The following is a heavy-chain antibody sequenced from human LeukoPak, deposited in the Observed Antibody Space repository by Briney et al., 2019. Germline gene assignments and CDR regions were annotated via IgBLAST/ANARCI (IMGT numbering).Heavy chain of an antibody. CDR1: GGSISSGSYY. D-gene: IGHD5-12*01. CDR3: ARGGPYMVALGT. V-gene: IGHV4-61*02. CDR2: IYTSGST. Sequence: SQTLSLTCTVSGGSISSGSYYWSWIRQPAGKGLEWIGRIYTSGSTNYNPSLKSRVTISVDTSKNQFSLKLSSVPAADTAVYYCARGGPYMVALGTWGQGTLVTVSS. J-gene: IGHJ5*02.